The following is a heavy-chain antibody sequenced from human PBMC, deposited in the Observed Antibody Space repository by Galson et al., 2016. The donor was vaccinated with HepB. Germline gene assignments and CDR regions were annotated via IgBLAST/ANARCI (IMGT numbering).Heavy chain of an antibody. CDR2: ITIYGGRT. D-gene: IGHD3-3*01. CDR3: VRERVNDFWSGYTERATHYFDS. J-gene: IGHJ4*02. V-gene: IGHV3-64D*06. CDR1: GFPFSSYA. Sequence: SLRLSCAASGFPFSSYAMYWVRQAPGKGLEFVSAITIYGGRTHYADSVKGRLTISRDDSKNTLNLQMSRLRTEDTAVYYCVRERVNDFWSGYTERATHYFDSWGQGNLVTVSS.